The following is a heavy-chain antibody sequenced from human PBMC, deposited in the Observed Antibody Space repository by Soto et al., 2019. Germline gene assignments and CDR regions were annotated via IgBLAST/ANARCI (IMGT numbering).Heavy chain of an antibody. J-gene: IGHJ4*02. D-gene: IGHD6-6*01. Sequence: QLQLQESGSGLVKPSQTLSLTCAVSGGSISSGGYSWSWIRQPPGKGLEWIGYISHSGSTYYNPSLKSRVTISVDRSMNQFSLKLSSVTAADTAMYYYASGSHVPHYWGQGTLVTVSS. V-gene: IGHV4-30-2*01. CDR2: ISHSGST. CDR1: GGSISSGGYS. CDR3: ASGSHVPHY.